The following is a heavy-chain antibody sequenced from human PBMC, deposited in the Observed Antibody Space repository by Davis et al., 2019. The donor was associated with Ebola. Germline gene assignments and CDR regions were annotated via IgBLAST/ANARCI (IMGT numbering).Heavy chain of an antibody. D-gene: IGHD2-21*01. CDR3: RVVVDEYFEY. Sequence: ASVKVSCKTSGYTFTSYYMHWVRQAPGQGLEWMGRINPYNGDTNLAQKFQDRVTMTRDTSISTGYMDLSNLTSDDTAVYYCRVVVDEYFEYWAQGTLVSVSS. CDR1: GYTFTSYY. CDR2: INPYNGDT. J-gene: IGHJ4*02. V-gene: IGHV1-2*06.